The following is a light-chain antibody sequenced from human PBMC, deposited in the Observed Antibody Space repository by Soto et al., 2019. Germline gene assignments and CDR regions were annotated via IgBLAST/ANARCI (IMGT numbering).Light chain of an antibody. CDR1: QGIRDD. CDR3: LQDYNYPHT. J-gene: IGKJ2*01. Sequence: MSQSPSALSASVGDRVTITCRASQGIRDDLGWYQQKPGEAPKALIYGASNLQSGVPSRFSASGSGTDFTLTISSLQPEDFATYYCLQDYNYPHTFGQGTKVDIK. CDR2: GAS. V-gene: IGKV1-6*01.